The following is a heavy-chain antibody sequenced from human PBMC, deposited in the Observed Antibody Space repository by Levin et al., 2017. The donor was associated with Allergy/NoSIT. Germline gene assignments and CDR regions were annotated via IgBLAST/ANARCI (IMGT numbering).Heavy chain of an antibody. Sequence: SVKVSCKASGGTINSYGISWVRQAPGQGLEWMGGIIPIFGSANYAQKFQGRVTITADTSTRTAYMELSSLSSEDTAVYYCARHGMATDIDYWGQGTLVTVSS. CDR3: ARHGMATDIDY. J-gene: IGHJ4*02. D-gene: IGHD5-24*01. CDR2: IIPIFGSA. V-gene: IGHV1-69*06. CDR1: GGTINSYG.